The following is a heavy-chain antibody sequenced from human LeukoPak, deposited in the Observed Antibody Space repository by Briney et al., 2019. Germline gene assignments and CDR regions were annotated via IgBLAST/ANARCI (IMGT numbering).Heavy chain of an antibody. J-gene: IGHJ4*02. V-gene: IGHV3-21*01. CDR3: ARIYDSSGYYGPLDY. CDR2: ISDTSTYI. Sequence: GGSLRLSCAASGFIFSSYTMNWVRQAPGEGLEWVSSISDTSTYIYYADSVEGRFTISRDNAKNSLYLQMNSLRAEDTAVYYCARIYDSSGYYGPLDYWGQGTLVTVSS. D-gene: IGHD3-22*01. CDR1: GFIFSSYT.